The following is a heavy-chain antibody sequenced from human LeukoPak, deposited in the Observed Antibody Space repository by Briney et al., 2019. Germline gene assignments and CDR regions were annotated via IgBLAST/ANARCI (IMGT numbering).Heavy chain of an antibody. CDR3: ARDQPLSTGTTPHYYYYGMDV. D-gene: IGHD1-1*01. CDR1: GFTFSSYW. J-gene: IGHJ6*02. Sequence: GGSLRLSCAASGFTFSSYWMSWVRQAPGKGLEWVANIKQDGSEKYYVDSVKGRFTISRDNAKNSLYLQMNSLRAEDTAVYYCARDQPLSTGTTPHYYYYGMDVWGQGTTVTVSS. V-gene: IGHV3-7*01. CDR2: IKQDGSEK.